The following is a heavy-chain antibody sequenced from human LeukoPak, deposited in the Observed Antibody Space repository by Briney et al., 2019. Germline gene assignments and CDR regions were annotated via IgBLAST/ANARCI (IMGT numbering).Heavy chain of an antibody. CDR3: AKDPGEMAYFDY. J-gene: IGHJ4*02. CDR2: ISGSGGST. V-gene: IGHV3-23*01. D-gene: IGHD5-24*01. Sequence: GGSLRLSCTASGFTFSSHAMTWVRQAPGKGLEWVSAISGSGGSTYYADSVKGRLTISRDNSKDTLYLQMNSLRAEDTAVYYCAKDPGEMAYFDYWGQGTLVTVSS. CDR1: GFTFSSHA.